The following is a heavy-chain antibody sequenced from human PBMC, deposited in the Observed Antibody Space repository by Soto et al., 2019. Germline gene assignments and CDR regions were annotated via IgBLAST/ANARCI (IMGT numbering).Heavy chain of an antibody. J-gene: IGHJ4*02. Sequence: PGGSLRLSCAASGFTFSSYAMSWVRQAPGKGLEWVSIISTTGGTTYYADSVKGRFTISRDNSENTLYLQMNSLESEDTAVYYCSRDDSDWFFNWGRGTLVTVSS. D-gene: IGHD3-9*01. CDR3: SRDDSDWFFN. CDR2: ISTTGGTT. CDR1: GFTFSSYA. V-gene: IGHV3-23*01.